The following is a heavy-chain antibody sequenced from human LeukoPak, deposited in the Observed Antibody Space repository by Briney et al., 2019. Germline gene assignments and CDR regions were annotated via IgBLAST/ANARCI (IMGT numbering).Heavy chain of an antibody. Sequence: GGSLRLSCAASGFTFSSSWMIWVRQAPGKGLEWVANIKQDGSEKYYVDSVKGRFTISRDDAKNSLYLQMNSLRAEDTAVYYCARDRYYYGSGPRIWGQGTMVTVSS. CDR1: GFTFSSSW. CDR3: ARDRYYYGSGPRI. V-gene: IGHV3-7*05. J-gene: IGHJ3*02. D-gene: IGHD3-10*01. CDR2: IKQDGSEK.